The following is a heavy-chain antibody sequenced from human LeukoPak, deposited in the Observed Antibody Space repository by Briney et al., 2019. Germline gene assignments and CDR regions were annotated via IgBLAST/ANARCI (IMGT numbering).Heavy chain of an antibody. CDR3: AKDRAAAGTREYDY. CDR1: GFTFRSYW. D-gene: IGHD6-13*01. CDR2: INGDGSSI. Sequence: GGSLRLSCAGSGFTFRSYWMHWVRQDPGKGLVWVARINGDGSSISYADSVKGRFTISRDNSKNTLYLQMNSLRAEDTAVYYCAKDRAAAGTREYDYWGQGTLVTVSS. V-gene: IGHV3-74*01. J-gene: IGHJ4*02.